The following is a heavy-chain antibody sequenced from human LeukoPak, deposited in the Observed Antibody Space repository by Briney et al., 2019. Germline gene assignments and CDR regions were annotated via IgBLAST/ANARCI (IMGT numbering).Heavy chain of an antibody. CDR1: GYTFTSYY. Sequence: GASVKVSCKASGYTFTSYYMHWVRQAPGQGLEWMGIINPSGGSTSYAQKFQGRVTMTRDTSISTAYMELSRLRSDDTAVYYCARHYYDSSGYYYHTFDIWGQGTMVTVSS. J-gene: IGHJ3*02. CDR2: INPSGGST. D-gene: IGHD3-22*01. CDR3: ARHYYDSSGYYYHTFDI. V-gene: IGHV1-46*01.